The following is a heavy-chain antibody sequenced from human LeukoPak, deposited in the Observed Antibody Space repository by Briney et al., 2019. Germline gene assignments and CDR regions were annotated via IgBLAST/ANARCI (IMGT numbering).Heavy chain of an antibody. CDR3: ARDGYSDGEDRYYYYYMDV. J-gene: IGHJ6*03. CDR1: GGTFSSYA. CDR2: IIPIFGTA. D-gene: IGHD5-18*01. V-gene: IGHV1-69*05. Sequence: ASVKVSCKASGGTFSSYAISWVRQAPGQGLEWMGGIIPIFGTANYAQKFQGRVTINTDESTSTAYMELSSLRSEDTAVYYCARDGYSDGEDRYYYYYMDVWGKGTTVTVSS.